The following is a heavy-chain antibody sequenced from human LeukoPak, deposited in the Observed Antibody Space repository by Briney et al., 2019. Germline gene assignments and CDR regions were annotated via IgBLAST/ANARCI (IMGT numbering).Heavy chain of an antibody. CDR2: SSSSGSTI. V-gene: IGHV3-48*03. Sequence: GGSLRLSCAASGFTFSSYEMNWVRQAPGKGLEWVSHSSSSGSTIYYAGSVKGRFTIARDNAKNSVYLQMNSLRAEGTAVYYCARGSLHSAYGFDYWGQGTLVTVSS. D-gene: IGHD5-12*01. CDR3: ARGSLHSAYGFDY. CDR1: GFTFSSYE. J-gene: IGHJ4*02.